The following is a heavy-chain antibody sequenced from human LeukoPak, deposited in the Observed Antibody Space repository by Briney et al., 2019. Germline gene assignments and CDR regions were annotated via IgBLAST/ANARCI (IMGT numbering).Heavy chain of an antibody. V-gene: IGHV5-10-1*01. CDR1: GYSFTSYW. CDR2: IDPSDSYT. D-gene: IGHD2-2*01. Sequence: GESLEISCKGSGYSFTSYWITWVRQMPGKGLEWMGRIDPSDSYTNYSPSFQGHVTISADKSISTAYLQWSSMKASDTAMYYCARHVYCSSTSCYAAFDIWGQGTMVTVSS. J-gene: IGHJ3*02. CDR3: ARHVYCSSTSCYAAFDI.